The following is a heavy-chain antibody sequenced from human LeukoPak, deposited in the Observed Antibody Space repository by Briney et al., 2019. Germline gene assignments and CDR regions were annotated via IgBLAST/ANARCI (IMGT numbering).Heavy chain of an antibody. CDR2: ISPYNDNT. Sequence: ASVKVSCKASGYTFTSFGISWVRQVPGQGFEWMGWISPYNDNTNYAQKFQGRVTMTTDTSTGTVFMELRGLRSDDTAAYYCAREPSGLLFDYWGQGTLVTVSS. J-gene: IGHJ4*02. D-gene: IGHD6-25*01. CDR1: GYTFTSFG. CDR3: AREPSGLLFDY. V-gene: IGHV1-18*01.